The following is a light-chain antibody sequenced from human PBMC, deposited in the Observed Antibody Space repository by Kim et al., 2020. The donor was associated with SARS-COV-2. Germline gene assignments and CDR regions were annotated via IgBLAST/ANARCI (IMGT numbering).Light chain of an antibody. J-gene: IGLJ2*01. CDR2: VKN. Sequence: ALGRTGRTTGQGDRLRSYYASWYQQKPGQDPVLVIYVKNNRPAGIPDRFSGSNAGNTASLTITGAQAEDEADYYCSARDSSGKHVVFGGGTQLTVL. CDR1: RLRSYY. V-gene: IGLV3-19*01. CDR3: SARDSSGKHVV.